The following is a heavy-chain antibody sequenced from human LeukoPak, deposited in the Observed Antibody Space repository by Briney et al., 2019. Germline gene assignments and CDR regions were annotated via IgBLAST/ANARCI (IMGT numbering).Heavy chain of an antibody. CDR3: ARRGYSYGYLAFSY. D-gene: IGHD5-18*01. CDR2: IYYSGST. V-gene: IGHV4-39*01. Sequence: ASETLSLTCTVSGGSISSSSYYWGWIRQPPGKGLEWIGSIYYSGSTYYNPSLKSRVTISVDTSKNQFSLKLSSVTAADTAVYYCARRGYSYGYLAFSYWGQGTLVTVSS. J-gene: IGHJ4*02. CDR1: GGSISSSSYY.